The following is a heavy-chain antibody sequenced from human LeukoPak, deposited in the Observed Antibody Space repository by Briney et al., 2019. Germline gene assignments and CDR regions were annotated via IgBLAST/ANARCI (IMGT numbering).Heavy chain of an antibody. Sequence: SETLSLTCTVSGGSISSYYWSWIRQPPGKGLEWIGYIYYSGSTNYNPSLKSRVTISVDTSRNQFSLKLSSVTAADTAVYYCARASAPYSSSWSPWGQGALVTVSS. CDR2: IYYSGST. J-gene: IGHJ5*02. CDR1: GGSISSYY. V-gene: IGHV4-59*01. CDR3: ARASAPYSSSWSP. D-gene: IGHD6-13*01.